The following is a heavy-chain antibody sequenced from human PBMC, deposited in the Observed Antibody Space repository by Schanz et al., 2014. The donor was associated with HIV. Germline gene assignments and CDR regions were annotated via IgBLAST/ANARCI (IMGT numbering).Heavy chain of an antibody. J-gene: IGHJ5*02. CDR3: ARGASVAARGWFDP. CDR1: GYTFTGHY. Sequence: QVQLVQSGAEVKAPGASVKVSCKTSGYTFTGHYMHWIRQAPGQGLEWMGWINPNSGATQYAQKCQDRGAMTREKSISTVYMGLTSLTPDDTAVYFCARGASVAARGWFDPWGQGTLIIVSS. CDR2: INPNSGAT. D-gene: IGHD3-10*01. V-gene: IGHV1-2*02.